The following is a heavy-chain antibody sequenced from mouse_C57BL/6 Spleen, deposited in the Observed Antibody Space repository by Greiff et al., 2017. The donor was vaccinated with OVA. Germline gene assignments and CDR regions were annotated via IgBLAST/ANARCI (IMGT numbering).Heavy chain of an antibody. Sequence: EVKLQESGGGLVKPGGSLKLSCAASGFTFSDYGMHWVRQAPEKGLEWVAYISSGSSTIYYADTVKGRFTISRDNAKNTLFLQMTSLRSEDTAMYYCARDRLRRFAYWGQGTLVTVSA. D-gene: IGHD2-2*01. CDR3: ARDRLRRFAY. CDR2: ISSGSSTI. V-gene: IGHV5-17*01. J-gene: IGHJ3*01. CDR1: GFTFSDYG.